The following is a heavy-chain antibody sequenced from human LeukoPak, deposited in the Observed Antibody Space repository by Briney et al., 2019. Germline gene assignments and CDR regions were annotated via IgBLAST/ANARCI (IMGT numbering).Heavy chain of an antibody. CDR3: ARDPYDSSWGLSYFDY. J-gene: IGHJ4*02. CDR2: IKQDGSDK. D-gene: IGHD3-22*01. V-gene: IGHV3-7*04. Sequence: GGSLRLSCAASGFTFSSYWMSWVRQAPGKGLEWVANIKQDGSDKYYVVSVKGRFTISRDNAKNSLYLQMNSLRAEDTAVYYCARDPYDSSWGLSYFDYWGQGNLVTVSS. CDR1: GFTFSSYW.